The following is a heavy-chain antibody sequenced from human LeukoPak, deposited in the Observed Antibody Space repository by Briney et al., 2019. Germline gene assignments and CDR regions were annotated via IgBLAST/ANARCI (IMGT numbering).Heavy chain of an antibody. D-gene: IGHD1-1*01. CDR3: ADQEVNWTFDF. V-gene: IGHV3-30-3*01. J-gene: IGHJ4*02. Sequence: GGSLRLSCSASGFTFSSYAMYWVCQAPGKGLEWVAVISYDGSNKYYADSVKGRFTISRDNSKNTLFLQMNSLRAEDTAVYYCADQEVNWTFDFWGQGTLVTVSS. CDR2: ISYDGSNK. CDR1: GFTFSSYA.